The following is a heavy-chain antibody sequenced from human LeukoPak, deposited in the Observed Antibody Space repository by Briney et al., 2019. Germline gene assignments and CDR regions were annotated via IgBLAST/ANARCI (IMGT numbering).Heavy chain of an antibody. J-gene: IGHJ3*02. CDR2: IYYSGST. D-gene: IGHD3-3*01. V-gene: IGHV4-39*01. CDR1: GGSISSSSYY. Sequence: SETLSLTCTVSGGSISSSSYYWGWIRQPPGKGLEWIGSIYYSGSTYYNPSLKSRVTISVDTSKNQFSLKLSSVTAADTAVYYCTRLSPNSSYDFWSGYAHDAFDIWGQGTMVTVSS. CDR3: TRLSPNSSYDFWSGYAHDAFDI.